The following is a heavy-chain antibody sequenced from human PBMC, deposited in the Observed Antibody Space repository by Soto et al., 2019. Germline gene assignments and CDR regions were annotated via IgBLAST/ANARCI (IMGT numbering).Heavy chain of an antibody. CDR3: ARDRLFGELYYYYYGMDV. J-gene: IGHJ6*02. CDR1: GGSISSGGYY. D-gene: IGHD3-10*02. CDR2: IYYSGST. Sequence: QVQLQESGPGLVKPSQTLSLTCTVSGGSISSGGYYWSWIRQHPGKGLEWIGYIYYSGSTYYNPSLKSRVTISVDTSKNQFSLKLSSVTSADTAVYYCARDRLFGELYYYYYGMDVWSQGTTVTVSS. V-gene: IGHV4-31*03.